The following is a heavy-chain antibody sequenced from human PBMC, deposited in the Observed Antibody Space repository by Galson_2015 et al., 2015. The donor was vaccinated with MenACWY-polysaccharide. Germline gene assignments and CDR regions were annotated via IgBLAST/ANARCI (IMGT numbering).Heavy chain of an antibody. CDR1: GGSISSSSYY. J-gene: IGHJ4*02. D-gene: IGHD3-10*01. CDR2: IYNIGRT. Sequence: SLTCTASGGSISSSSYYWSWIRQHPVKGLGWIGYIYNIGRTYYNPSLTSRVSMSIDTSKNKYSLKLSSVTAADTALYYCARGKMTQSYYDPGRHEYYFDFWGQGTLVTVSS. V-gene: IGHV4-31*03. CDR3: ARGKMTQSYYDPGRHEYYFDF.